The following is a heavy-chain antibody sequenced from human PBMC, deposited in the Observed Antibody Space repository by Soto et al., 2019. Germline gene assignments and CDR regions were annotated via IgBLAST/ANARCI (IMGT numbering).Heavy chain of an antibody. CDR1: GFTFSSYS. Sequence: PGGSLRLSCAASGFTFSSYSMNWVRQAPGKGLEWVSSISSSSSYIYYADSVKGRFTISRDNAKNSLYLQMNSLRAEDTAVYYCARDEKMTTVTYFDYWGQGTLVTVSS. V-gene: IGHV3-21*01. J-gene: IGHJ4*02. CDR3: ARDEKMTTVTYFDY. D-gene: IGHD4-17*01. CDR2: ISSSSSYI.